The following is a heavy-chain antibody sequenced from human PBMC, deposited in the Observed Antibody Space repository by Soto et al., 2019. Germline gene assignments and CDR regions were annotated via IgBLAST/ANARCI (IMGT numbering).Heavy chain of an antibody. J-gene: IGHJ4*02. CDR1: GYAFTTYG. D-gene: IGHD1-1*01. V-gene: IGHV1-18*01. CDR2: ISAHNGNT. CDR3: ARGRYGDY. Sequence: QVHLVQSGAEVKKPGASVKVSCKGSGYAFTTYGITWVRQAPGQGLEWMGWISAHNGNTNYAQKLQGRVTVTRDTSTSTAYMELRGLGSDGTAVYYCARGRYGDYWGQGALVTVSS.